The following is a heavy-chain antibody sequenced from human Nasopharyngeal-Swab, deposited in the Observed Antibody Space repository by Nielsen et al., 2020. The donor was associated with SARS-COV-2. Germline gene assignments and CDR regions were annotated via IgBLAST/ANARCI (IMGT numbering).Heavy chain of an antibody. CDR2: SRNKANSYTT. J-gene: IGHJ6*02. CDR1: GFTFSAHY. CDR3: PRDLSSIWTSGLGV. D-gene: IGHD6-13*01. V-gene: IGHV3-72*01. Sequence: SLKISCAASGFTFSAHYMDWVRQAPGKGLEWVVRSRNKANSYTTEYAASVKGRFTISRDDSKNSLYLQMSSLRTEDTALYYCPRDLSSIWTSGLGVWGQGTTVIVSS.